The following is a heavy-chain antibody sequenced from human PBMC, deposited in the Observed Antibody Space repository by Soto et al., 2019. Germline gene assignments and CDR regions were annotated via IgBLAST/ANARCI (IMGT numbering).Heavy chain of an antibody. J-gene: IGHJ6*02. CDR3: ARAATFYGSGSYYYYYYGMDV. CDR1: GGSISSGGYY. Sequence: LSLTCTVSGGSISSGGYYWSWIRQHPGKGLEWIGYIYYSGSTYYNPSLKSRVTISVDTSKNQFSLKLSSVTAADTAVYYCARAATFYGSGSYYYYYYGMDVWGQGTTVTV. CDR2: IYYSGST. D-gene: IGHD3-10*01. V-gene: IGHV4-31*03.